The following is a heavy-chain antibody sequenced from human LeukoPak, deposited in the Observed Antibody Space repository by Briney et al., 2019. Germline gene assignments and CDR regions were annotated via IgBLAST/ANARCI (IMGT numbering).Heavy chain of an antibody. CDR3: VRGGALYYDFWD. D-gene: IGHD3-3*01. Sequence: ASVKVSCKVSGYTLSELSMHWVRQAPGQGLEWMGWINPNSGGTNYAQKFRGRVTMTRDTSIRTAYMELSRLTSDDTAIYYCVRGGALYYDFWDWGQGALVTVSS. V-gene: IGHV1-2*02. CDR1: GYTLSELS. CDR2: INPNSGGT. J-gene: IGHJ4*02.